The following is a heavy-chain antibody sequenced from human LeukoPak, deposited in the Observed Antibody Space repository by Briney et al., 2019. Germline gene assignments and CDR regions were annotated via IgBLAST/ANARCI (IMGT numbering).Heavy chain of an antibody. D-gene: IGHD1-1*01. CDR2: ISWNSGSI. J-gene: IGHJ4*02. V-gene: IGHV3-9*01. CDR3: AREVNEGFDY. Sequence: GRSLRLSCAASGFTFDDYAMHWVRQAPGKGLEWVSGISWNSGSIGYADSVKGRFTISRDNAKNSLYLQMNSLRAEDTALYYCAREVNEGFDYWGQGTLVTVSS. CDR1: GFTFDDYA.